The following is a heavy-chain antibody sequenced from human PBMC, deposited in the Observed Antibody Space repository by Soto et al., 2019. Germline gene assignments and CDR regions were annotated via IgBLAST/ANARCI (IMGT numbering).Heavy chain of an antibody. D-gene: IGHD3-10*01. CDR3: TTDLSKVRVFLL. Sequence: GGSLRLSCAASGFTFSNAWMSWVRQAPGKGLEWVGRIKSKTDGGTTDYAAPVKGRFTISRDDSKNTLYLQMNSLKTEDTAVYYCTTDLSKVRVFLLWGQGTLVTVSS. J-gene: IGHJ4*02. CDR1: GFTFSNAW. CDR2: IKSKTDGGTT. V-gene: IGHV3-15*01.